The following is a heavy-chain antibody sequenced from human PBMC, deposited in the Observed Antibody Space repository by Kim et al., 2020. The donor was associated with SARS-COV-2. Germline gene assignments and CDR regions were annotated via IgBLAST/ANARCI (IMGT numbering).Heavy chain of an antibody. Sequence: NYAQKFQGRVTITADESTSTAYMELSSLRSEDTAVYYCARVGAAARWFDYWGQGTLVTVSS. V-gene: IGHV1-69*01. J-gene: IGHJ4*02. D-gene: IGHD6-13*01. CDR3: ARVGAAARWFDY.